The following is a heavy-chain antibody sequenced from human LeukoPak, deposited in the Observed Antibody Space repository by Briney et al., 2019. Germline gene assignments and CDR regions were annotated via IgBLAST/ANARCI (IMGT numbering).Heavy chain of an antibody. CDR1: GFTFSSYA. CDR2: ISGSGGST. J-gene: IGHJ4*02. CDR3: ARSQFGELLNGFDY. V-gene: IGHV3-23*01. Sequence: PGGSLRLSCAASGFTFSSYAMSWVRQAPGKGLEWVSAISGSGGSTYYADSVKGRFTISRDNAKNSLYLQMNSLRAEDTAVYYCARSQFGELLNGFDYWGQGTLVTVSS. D-gene: IGHD3-10*01.